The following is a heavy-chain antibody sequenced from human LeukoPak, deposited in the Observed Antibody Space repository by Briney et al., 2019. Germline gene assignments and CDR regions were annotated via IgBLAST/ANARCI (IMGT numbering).Heavy chain of an antibody. CDR2: IYDSGTT. V-gene: IGHV4-59*01. D-gene: IGHD6-19*01. J-gene: IGHJ4*02. Sequence: SETLSLTCAVSGGSISGWYWSWIRQPPGKGLERIGHIYDSGTTNYNPSLKSRVTMSVDSSKNQFSLKLTSVTAADTAVYYCARETTLTGYSSGLGFNYWGLRTLVTVSS. CDR1: GGSISGWY. CDR3: ARETTLTGYSSGLGFNY.